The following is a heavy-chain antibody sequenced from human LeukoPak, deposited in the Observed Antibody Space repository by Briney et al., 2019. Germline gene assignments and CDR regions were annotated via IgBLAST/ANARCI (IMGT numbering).Heavy chain of an antibody. CDR2: ISGSGGST. CDR1: GFTFSSYA. CDR3: AKDWVVIAVSRTHAYQFDN. V-gene: IGHV3-23*01. J-gene: IGHJ4*02. Sequence: GGSLRLSCAASGFTFSSYAMSWVRQAPGKGLEWVSAISGSGGSTYYADSVKGRFTISRDNSKNTLYLQVNSLRAEDTSVYYCAKDWVVIAVSRTHAYQFDNWGQGTLVTASS. D-gene: IGHD3-16*02.